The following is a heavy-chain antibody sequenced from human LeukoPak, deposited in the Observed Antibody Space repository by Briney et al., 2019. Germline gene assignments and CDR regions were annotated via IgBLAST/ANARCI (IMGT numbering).Heavy chain of an antibody. J-gene: IGHJ6*02. CDR2: ISYDGSNK. Sequence: PGGSLRLSCAASGFTFSSYGMHWVRQAPGKGLEWVAVISYDGSNKYYADSVKGRFTISRGNSKNTLYLQMNSLRAEDTAVYYCAKEMYSSSILGYYYYGMDVWGQGTTVTVSS. D-gene: IGHD6-6*01. CDR1: GFTFSSYG. CDR3: AKEMYSSSILGYYYYGMDV. V-gene: IGHV3-30*18.